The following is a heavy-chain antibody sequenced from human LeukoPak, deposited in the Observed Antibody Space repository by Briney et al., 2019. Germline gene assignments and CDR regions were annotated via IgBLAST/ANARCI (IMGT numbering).Heavy chain of an antibody. CDR2: IKQDGSEK. V-gene: IGHV3-7*01. CDR3: ARVSYRGYYYDSSGYYPDAFDI. D-gene: IGHD3-22*01. J-gene: IGHJ3*02. CDR1: GFTFSSYW. Sequence: GGSLRLSCVASGFTFSSYWMSWVRQAPGKGLEWVANIKQDGSEKYYVDSVKGRFTISRDNAKNSLYLQMNSLRAEDTAVYYCARVSYRGYYYDSSGYYPDAFDIWGQGTMVTVSS.